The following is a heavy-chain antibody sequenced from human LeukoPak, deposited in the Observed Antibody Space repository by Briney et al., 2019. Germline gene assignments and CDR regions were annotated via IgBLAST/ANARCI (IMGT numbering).Heavy chain of an antibody. J-gene: IGHJ4*02. Sequence: PSETLSLTCAVYGGSFSGYYWSWIRQPPGKGLEWIGEINHSGSTNYNPSLKSRVTISVDTSKNQLSLKLSSVTAADTAVYYCARLRSYYDFWSGYYTICYFDYWGQGTLVTVSS. CDR3: ARLRSYYDFWSGYYTICYFDY. CDR2: INHSGST. D-gene: IGHD3-3*01. V-gene: IGHV4-34*01. CDR1: GGSFSGYY.